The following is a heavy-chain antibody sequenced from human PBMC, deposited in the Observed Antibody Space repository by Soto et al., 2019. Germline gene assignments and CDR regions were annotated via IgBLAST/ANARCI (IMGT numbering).Heavy chain of an antibody. J-gene: IGHJ4*02. Sequence: QLQLQESGPGLVKPSETLSLTCSVSGDSINSDNYYWGWIRQPPGKGLEWIGSIYYRGNTYYNPSLKTRVTIPLAKSKSQFSLKLNSVTAADSAVYFCARLEGLATISYYFDYWGQGTLVTVSS. V-gene: IGHV4-39*01. CDR2: IYYRGNT. D-gene: IGHD3-9*01. CDR3: ARLEGLATISYYFDY. CDR1: GDSINSDNYY.